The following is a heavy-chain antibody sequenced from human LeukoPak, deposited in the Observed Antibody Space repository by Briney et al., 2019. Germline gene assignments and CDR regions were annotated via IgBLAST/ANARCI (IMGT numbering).Heavy chain of an antibody. CDR1: GYTFTSYG. CDR2: ISAYNGNT. CDR3: ARSSWYRSLFDY. D-gene: IGHD6-13*01. V-gene: IGHV1-18*01. Sequence: ASVKVSCKASGYTFTSYGISWVRQAPGQGVEWMGWISAYNGNTNYAQKLQGRVTMTTDTSTSTAYMELRSLRSDDTAVYYCARSSWYRSLFDYWGQGTLVTVSS. J-gene: IGHJ4*02.